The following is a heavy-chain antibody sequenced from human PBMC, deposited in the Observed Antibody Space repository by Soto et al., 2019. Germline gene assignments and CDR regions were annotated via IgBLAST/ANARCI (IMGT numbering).Heavy chain of an antibody. CDR1: GYTFTSYG. J-gene: IGHJ6*03. CDR3: ARVGIYDFFFFYHTYNYDIDV. V-gene: IGHV1-18*01. CDR2: ISAYNGNT. D-gene: IGHD3-3*01. Sequence: ASVKVSCKASGYTFTSYGISWVRQAPGQGLEWMGWISAYNGNTNYAQKLQGRVTMTTDTSTSTAYMELRSLRSDDTAVYCCARVGIYDFFFFYHTYNYDIDVRSIGTTLPVSS.